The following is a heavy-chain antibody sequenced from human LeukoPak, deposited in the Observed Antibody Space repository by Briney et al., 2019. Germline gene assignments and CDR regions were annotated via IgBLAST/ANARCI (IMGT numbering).Heavy chain of an antibody. CDR1: GFTFSSYA. Sequence: GGSLRLSCAASGFTFSSYAMHWVRQAPGKGLEWVAVISYDGSNKYYADSVKGRFTISRDNSKNTLYLQMNSLRAEDTAVYYCAGSRFGSRFDYWGQGTLVTVSS. J-gene: IGHJ4*02. CDR3: AGSRFGSRFDY. D-gene: IGHD3-3*01. V-gene: IGHV3-30-3*01. CDR2: ISYDGSNK.